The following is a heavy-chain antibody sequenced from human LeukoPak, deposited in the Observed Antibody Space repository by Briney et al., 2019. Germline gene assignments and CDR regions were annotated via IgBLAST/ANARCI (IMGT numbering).Heavy chain of an antibody. D-gene: IGHD3-10*01. CDR1: GGSISSSSYY. CDR2: IYYSGST. V-gene: IGHV4-39*07. J-gene: IGHJ4*02. CDR3: ASRTYYGSGPDY. Sequence: SETLSLTCTVSGGSISSSSYYWGWIRPPPGKGLEWIGSIYYSGSTYYNPSLRSRVTISVDTSKNQFSLRLSSVTAADTAVYYCASRTYYGSGPDYWGQGTLVTVSS.